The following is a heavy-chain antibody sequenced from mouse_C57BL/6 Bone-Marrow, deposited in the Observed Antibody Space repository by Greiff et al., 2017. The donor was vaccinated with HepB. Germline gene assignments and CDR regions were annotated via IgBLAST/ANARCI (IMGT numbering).Heavy chain of an antibody. Sequence: EVQLQQSGTVLARPGASVKMSCKTSGYTFPSYWLHWVIQRTGQGLEWIGAIYPGNSDTSYNQKFKGKAKLNAVTSASTAYMELSSLTKEDSAVYYCTHTTVVARVYLDGWCTVTTFFVSS. D-gene: IGHD1-1*01. CDR1: GYTFPSYW. CDR2: IYPGNSDT. CDR3: THTTVVARVYLDG. J-gene: IGHJ1*03. V-gene: IGHV1-5*01.